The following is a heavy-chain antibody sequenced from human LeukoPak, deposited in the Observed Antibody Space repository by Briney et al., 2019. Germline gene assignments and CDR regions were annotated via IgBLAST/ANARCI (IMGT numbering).Heavy chain of an antibody. CDR1: GFTFSSYA. Sequence: GGSLRLSCAASGFTFSSYAMSWVRQAPGKGLEWVSAISGSGGSTYYADSVGGRFTISRDNSKNTLYLQMNSLRAEDTAVYYCAKADDFWSGYYSYFDYWGQGTLVTVSS. CDR3: AKADDFWSGYYSYFDY. V-gene: IGHV3-23*01. CDR2: ISGSGGST. J-gene: IGHJ4*02. D-gene: IGHD3-3*01.